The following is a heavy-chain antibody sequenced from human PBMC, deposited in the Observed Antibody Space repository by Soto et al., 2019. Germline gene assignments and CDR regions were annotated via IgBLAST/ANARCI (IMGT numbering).Heavy chain of an antibody. CDR1: GGSFSGYY. CDR2: INHSGST. CDR3: PRGPRGDSPGNAFDI. J-gene: IGHJ3*02. D-gene: IGHD3-10*01. Sequence: PSETLSLTCAVYGGSFSGYYWSWIRQPPGKGLEWIGEINHSGSTNYNPSLKSRVTISVDQSKNQFSLKLSSVTAADTAGYYCPRGPRGDSPGNAFDIWGQGTMVTVSS. V-gene: IGHV4-34*01.